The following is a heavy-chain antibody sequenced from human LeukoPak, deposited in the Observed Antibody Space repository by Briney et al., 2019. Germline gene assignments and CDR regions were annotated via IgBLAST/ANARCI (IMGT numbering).Heavy chain of an antibody. CDR2: ISSSGSTI. Sequence: PGGSLRLSCAASGFTFSSYSMNWVRQAPGKGLEWVSYISSSGSTIYYADSVKGRFTISRDSAKNSLSLQMNSPRDEDTAMYYCARAITMLRGPTYYFDYWGQGILVTVSS. V-gene: IGHV3-48*02. J-gene: IGHJ4*02. CDR3: ARAITMLRGPTYYFDY. CDR1: GFTFSSYS. D-gene: IGHD3-10*01.